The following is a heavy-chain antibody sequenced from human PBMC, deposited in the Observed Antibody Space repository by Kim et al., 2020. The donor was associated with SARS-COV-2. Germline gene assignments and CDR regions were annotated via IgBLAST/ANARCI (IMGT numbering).Heavy chain of an antibody. D-gene: IGHD3-3*01. Sequence: GGSLRLSCAASGFTFSSYWMSWVRQAPGKGLEWVANIKQDGSEKYYVDSVKGRFTISRDNAKNSLYLRMNSLRAEDTAVYYCARDQSRITIFGVVINYYYMDVWSKGTTVTVSS. CDR3: ARDQSRITIFGVVINYYYMDV. CDR2: IKQDGSEK. J-gene: IGHJ6*03. CDR1: GFTFSSYW. V-gene: IGHV3-7*01.